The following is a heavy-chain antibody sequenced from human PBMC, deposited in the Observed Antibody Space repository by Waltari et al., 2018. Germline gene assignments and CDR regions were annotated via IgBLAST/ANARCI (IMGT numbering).Heavy chain of an antibody. D-gene: IGHD1-26*01. J-gene: IGHJ4*02. CDR1: GFSLKTNGVG. CDR2: SYWNGGD. Sequence: QITLKESGPTLVKPRESLTLTCNFSGFSLKTNGVGVGWIRQPPGKALEWLAMSYWNGGDDYNSCLRRRRSVTQDTAKDQVALTMTNMDPLDTAVYFCAYKRSGTYGVFEYWGQGSLVTVSS. CDR3: AYKRSGTYGVFEY. V-gene: IGHV2-5*01.